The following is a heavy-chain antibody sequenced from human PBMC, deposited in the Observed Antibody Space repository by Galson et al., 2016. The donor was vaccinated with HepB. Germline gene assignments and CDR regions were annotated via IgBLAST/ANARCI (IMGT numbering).Heavy chain of an antibody. J-gene: IGHJ4*02. CDR2: INNDGSSP. Sequence: SLRLSCAASGLTFSSYWMHWVRQAPGKGLIWVSRINNDGSSPSYADSVKGRFTISRDNAGNTVYLQMNSLRAEDTALYYCATGVRDGSLRLSYWGQGALVTVSS. CDR3: ATGVRDGSLRLSY. D-gene: IGHD5-24*01. V-gene: IGHV3-74*01. CDR1: GLTFSSYW.